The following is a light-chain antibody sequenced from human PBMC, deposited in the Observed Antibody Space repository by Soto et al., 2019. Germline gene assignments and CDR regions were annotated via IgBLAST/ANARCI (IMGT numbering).Light chain of an antibody. CDR2: DSS. CDR1: QRIGTY. Sequence: EIVLTQSPATLSLSPGDRATLSCRASQRIGTYLAWYQQKRGQAPRLLIYDSSNRATGIAARFSGSGPGTDFTLTISSLAPEDFAVYFCQHRSNSPPTWTFGQGTKVEIK. CDR3: QHRSNSPPTWT. V-gene: IGKV3-11*01. J-gene: IGKJ1*01.